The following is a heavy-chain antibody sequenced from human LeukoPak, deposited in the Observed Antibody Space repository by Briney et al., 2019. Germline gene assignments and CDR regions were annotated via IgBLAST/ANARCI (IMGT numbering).Heavy chain of an antibody. V-gene: IGHV4-30-4*01. CDR1: GGSISSGDYY. CDR2: IYYSGST. J-gene: IGHJ6*02. D-gene: IGHD6-19*01. CDR3: ARLGNPAKWLAYYYYGMDV. Sequence: SETLSLTCTVSGGSISSGDYYWSWIRQPPGKGLEWIGYIYYSGSTYYNPSLKSRVTISVDTSKNQFSLKLSSVTAADTAVYYCARLGNPAKWLAYYYYGMDVWGQGTTVTVSS.